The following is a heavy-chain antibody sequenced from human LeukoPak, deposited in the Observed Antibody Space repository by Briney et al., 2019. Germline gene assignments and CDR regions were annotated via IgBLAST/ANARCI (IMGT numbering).Heavy chain of an antibody. CDR2: IRYGGSNE. Sequence: PGGSLRLSCAASGFVFSNYGMHWVRQAPGKGLEWVAFIRYGGSNEYYADSVEGRFTISRDNSKNTLFLHMNSLRGDDTAVYSCAKESGSGYHSEGPHYWGLGTLVTVSS. J-gene: IGHJ4*02. CDR3: AKESGSGYHSEGPHY. V-gene: IGHV3-30*02. D-gene: IGHD6-19*01. CDR1: GFVFSNYG.